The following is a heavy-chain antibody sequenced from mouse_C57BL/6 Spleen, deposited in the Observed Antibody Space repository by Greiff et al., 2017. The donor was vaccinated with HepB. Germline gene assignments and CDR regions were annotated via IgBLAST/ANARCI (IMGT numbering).Heavy chain of an antibody. CDR3: ARGGDQLGGYYFDY. J-gene: IGHJ2*01. CDR1: GYTFTNYW. Sequence: QVQLQQSGAELVRPGTSVKMSCKASGYTFTNYWIGWAKQRPGHGLEWIGDIYPGGGYTNYNEKFKGKATLTADKSSSTAYMQFSSLTSEDAAIYYCARGGDQLGGYYFDYWGQGTTLTVSS. D-gene: IGHD4-1*02. CDR2: IYPGGGYT. V-gene: IGHV1-63*01.